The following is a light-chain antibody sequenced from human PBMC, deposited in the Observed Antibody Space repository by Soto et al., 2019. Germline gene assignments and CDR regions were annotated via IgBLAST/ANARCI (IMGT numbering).Light chain of an antibody. Sequence: EIVLTQSPGTLSLSPGERATLSCRASQSVSSNYLAWYQQKPGQAPRLLITGASSRATGIPDRFSGSGSGTDFTLTISRLEPEDFAVYYCQQYGSSLYTFGQGTKLEIK. CDR1: QSVSSNY. CDR2: GAS. V-gene: IGKV3-20*01. J-gene: IGKJ2*01. CDR3: QQYGSSLYT.